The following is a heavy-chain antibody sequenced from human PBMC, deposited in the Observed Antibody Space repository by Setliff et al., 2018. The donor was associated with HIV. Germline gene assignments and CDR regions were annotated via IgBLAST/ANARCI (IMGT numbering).Heavy chain of an antibody. Sequence: GGSLRLSCAASGFTFSSYGMHWVRQAPGKGLEWVAVIWYDGSNKYYADSVKGRFTISRDNSRNTLYLQMNSLRAEDTAIYYCAGGPSLGSGTYYYYMDVWGKGTTVTVSS. D-gene: IGHD3-10*01. CDR3: AGGPSLGSGTYYYYMDV. CDR2: IWYDGSNK. V-gene: IGHV3-33*01. J-gene: IGHJ6*03. CDR1: GFTFSSYG.